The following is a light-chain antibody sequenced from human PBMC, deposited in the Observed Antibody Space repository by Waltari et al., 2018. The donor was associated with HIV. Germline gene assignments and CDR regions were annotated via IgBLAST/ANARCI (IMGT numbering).Light chain of an antibody. CDR2: EDT. J-gene: IGLJ2*01. Sequence: FMLTQPHSMSESPGRTVTISCTRSSGNIASNSVPWYQPRPGSAPITVIYEDTQRPSGVPERFSGSLDSSSNSASLTISGLRSEDEADYYCQSYDTSNHLIFGGGTKLTVL. CDR1: SGNIASNS. CDR3: QSYDTSNHLI. V-gene: IGLV6-57*04.